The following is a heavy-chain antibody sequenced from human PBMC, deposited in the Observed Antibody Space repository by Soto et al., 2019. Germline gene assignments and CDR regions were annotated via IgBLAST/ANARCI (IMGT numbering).Heavy chain of an antibody. J-gene: IGHJ5*02. CDR1: GGPFSPGGYY. V-gene: IGHV4-31*03. CDR2: FYYSGST. CDR3: ARSVFP. Sequence: QVQLQESGPGLVKPSQTLSLTCPVFGGPFSPGGYYWNWFRQHPGKGLEWIGYFYYSGSTYYNPSLKSRVTISVNTSKNQFSLKLSSVTAADTAVYYCARSVFPWGQGTLVTVSS.